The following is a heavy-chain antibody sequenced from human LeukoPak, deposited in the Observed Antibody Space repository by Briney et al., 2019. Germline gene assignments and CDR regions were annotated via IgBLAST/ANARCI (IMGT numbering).Heavy chain of an antibody. CDR1: GFTFSSYG. CDR3: AKDRSSSGLDWLDY. CDR2: ISYDGSNK. V-gene: IGHV3-30*18. J-gene: IGHJ4*02. D-gene: IGHD3-22*01. Sequence: GGSLRLSCAASGFTFSSYGMHWVRQAPGKGLEWVAVISYDGSNKYYAGSVKGRFTISRDNSKNTLYLQMNSLRAEDTAVYYCAKDRSSSGLDWLDYWGQGTLVTVSS.